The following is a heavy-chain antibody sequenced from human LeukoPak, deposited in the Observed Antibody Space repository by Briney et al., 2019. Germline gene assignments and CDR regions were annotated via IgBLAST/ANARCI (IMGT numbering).Heavy chain of an antibody. CDR1: GFTFSRYT. CDR3: ARDDRNGLDP. V-gene: IGHV3-30-3*01. Sequence: GGSLRLSCAASGFTFSRYTMHWVRQAPGKGLEWVAVISYDGTNKFYADSVKGRFTISREDSKNTLYLQMNSLKDEDTAVYYCARDDRNGLDPWGQGTLVTVSS. D-gene: IGHD1-14*01. CDR2: ISYDGTNK. J-gene: IGHJ5*02.